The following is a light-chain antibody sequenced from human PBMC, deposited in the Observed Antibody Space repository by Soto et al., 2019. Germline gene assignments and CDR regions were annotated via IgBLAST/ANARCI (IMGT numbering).Light chain of an antibody. J-gene: IGKJ1*01. Sequence: DIQMTQSPSTLSASVGDRVTITCRASQSISSWLAWYQQKPGKAPKPLIYDASSLESGVPSRFSGSGSGTEFTLTISNLQPDDFATYYCQHYKTFGQGTKVEIK. CDR2: DAS. CDR1: QSISSW. CDR3: QHYKT. V-gene: IGKV1-5*01.